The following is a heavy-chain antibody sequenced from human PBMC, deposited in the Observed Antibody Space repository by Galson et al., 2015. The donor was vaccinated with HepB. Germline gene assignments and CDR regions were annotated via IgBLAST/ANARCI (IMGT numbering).Heavy chain of an antibody. Sequence: ETLSLTCTVSGGSISSYYWSWIRQPPGKGLEWIGYIYYSGSTNYNPSLKSRVTISVDTSKNQFSLKLSSVTAADTAVYYCARDGGSEPYFDYWGQGTLVTVSS. V-gene: IGHV4-59*01. CDR3: ARDGGSEPYFDY. J-gene: IGHJ4*02. CDR1: GGSISSYY. CDR2: IYYSGST. D-gene: IGHD1-14*01.